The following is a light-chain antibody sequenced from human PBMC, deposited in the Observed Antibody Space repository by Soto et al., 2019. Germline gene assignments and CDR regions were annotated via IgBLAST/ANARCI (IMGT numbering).Light chain of an antibody. CDR2: EGS. J-gene: IGLJ2*01. CDR3: CSYAGDSTFV. CDR1: SSDVGSYNL. Sequence: QSALTQPASVSGSPGQSITISCTGTSSDVGSYNLVSWYQQHPGKAPKLMIYEGSQWPSGVSNRFSGSKSGNTASLTISGLQAEDEADYYCCSYAGDSTFVFGGGTKLTVL. V-gene: IGLV2-23*03.